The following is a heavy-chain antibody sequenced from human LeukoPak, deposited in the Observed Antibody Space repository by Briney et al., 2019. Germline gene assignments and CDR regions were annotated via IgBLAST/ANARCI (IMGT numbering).Heavy chain of an antibody. D-gene: IGHD3-10*01. CDR2: INHSGST. Sequence: SETLSLTCTVSGGSISAISGGPYYWGWIRQPPGKGLEWIGEINHSGSTNYNPSLKSRVTISVDTSKNQFSLKLSSVTAADTAVYYCARGFRDGSGTYYENYWGQGTLVTVSS. CDR1: GGSISAISGGPYY. CDR3: ARGFRDGSGTYYENY. J-gene: IGHJ4*02. V-gene: IGHV4-39*07.